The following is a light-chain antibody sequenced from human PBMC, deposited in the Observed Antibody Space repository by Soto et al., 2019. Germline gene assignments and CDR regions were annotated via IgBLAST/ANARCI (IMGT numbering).Light chain of an antibody. V-gene: IGKV3-11*01. Sequence: EIVLTQSPATLSLYPGERATLSCRASQSVGSYLAWYQHKPGHAPRLLIYDASKRATGIPARFSGSGSGTDFTLTISSLEPEDSAVYYCQQRSNWLYTFGQGTKLESK. CDR2: DAS. CDR3: QQRSNWLYT. J-gene: IGKJ2*01. CDR1: QSVGSY.